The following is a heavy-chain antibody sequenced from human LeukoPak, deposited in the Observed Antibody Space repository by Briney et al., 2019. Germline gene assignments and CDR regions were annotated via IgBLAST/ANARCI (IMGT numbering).Heavy chain of an antibody. V-gene: IGHV3-23*01. CDR1: GFTFSNSA. CDR2: ISGSGGST. Sequence: GGSLRLSCAASGFTFSNSAMTWIRQLPGKGLEWVSAISGSGGSTYYADSVKGRFTISRDNSKNTLYLQMNSLRAEDTAVYYCAKGSGPGVVPGGYWGQGTLVTVSS. J-gene: IGHJ4*02. D-gene: IGHD2-15*01. CDR3: AKGSGPGVVPGGY.